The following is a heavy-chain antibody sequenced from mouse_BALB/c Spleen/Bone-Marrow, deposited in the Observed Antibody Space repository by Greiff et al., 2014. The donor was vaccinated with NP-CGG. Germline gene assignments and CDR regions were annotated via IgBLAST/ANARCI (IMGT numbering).Heavy chain of an antibody. CDR2: INPSNGGT. V-gene: IGHV1S81*02. CDR1: GYTFTSYY. J-gene: IGHJ3*01. D-gene: IGHD2-13*01. Sequence: QVQLQQPGAELVKPGASVKLSCKASGYTFTSYYMYWVKQRPGQGLEWIGEINPSNGGTNFNEKFMSKATLTVDKSSSTAYMQLSSLTSEDSAVYYCTREGDSPFAYWGQGTLVTVSA. CDR3: TREGDSPFAY.